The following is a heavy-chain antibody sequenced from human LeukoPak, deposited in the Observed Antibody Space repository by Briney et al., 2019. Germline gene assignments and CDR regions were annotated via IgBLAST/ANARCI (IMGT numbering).Heavy chain of an antibody. V-gene: IGHV1-69*13. J-gene: IGHJ4*02. CDR2: IIPIFGTA. CDR3: ASSPFPYYYDSSGYYDYFDY. Sequence: SVKVSCKASGGTFSSYAISWVRQAPGQGLEWMGGIIPIFGTANYAQKFQGRVTITADESTSTAYMELSSLRSENTAVYYCASSPFPYYYDSSGYYDYFDYWGQGTLVTVSS. CDR1: GGTFSSYA. D-gene: IGHD3-22*01.